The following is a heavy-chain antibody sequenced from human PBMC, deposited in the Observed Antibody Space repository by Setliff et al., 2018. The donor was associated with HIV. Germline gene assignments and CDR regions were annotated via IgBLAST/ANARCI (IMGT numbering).Heavy chain of an antibody. V-gene: IGHV1-18*04. Sequence: ASVKVSCKASGYILTSHYMHWVRQAPGQGLEWMGWISPYNGDTRFAQSLQGRVTLTTDTSTNTAYMEMRTLRSDDTAVYYCVRGVTRDISGYYRDEYFQHWGQGTPVTVSS. CDR2: ISPYNGDT. J-gene: IGHJ1*01. CDR3: VRGVTRDISGYYRDEYFQH. CDR1: GYILTSHY. D-gene: IGHD3-22*01.